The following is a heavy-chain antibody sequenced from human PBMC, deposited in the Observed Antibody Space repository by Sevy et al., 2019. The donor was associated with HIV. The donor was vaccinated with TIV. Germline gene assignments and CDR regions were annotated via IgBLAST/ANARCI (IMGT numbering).Heavy chain of an antibody. Sequence: SETLSLTCTVSGASINTFYWSWFRQPPGKGLEWIGYIYYSGSTNYNPSLLSRVTISVDTSKNLFSLKLSAVTAADSSVYYCARGHYSDGYWREFDNWGQGTLVTVSS. CDR3: ARGHYSDGYWREFDN. D-gene: IGHD5-18*01. V-gene: IGHV4-59*01. CDR2: IYYSGST. CDR1: GASINTFY. J-gene: IGHJ4*02.